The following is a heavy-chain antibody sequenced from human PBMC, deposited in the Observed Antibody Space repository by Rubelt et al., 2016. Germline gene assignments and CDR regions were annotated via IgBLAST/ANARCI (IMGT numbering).Heavy chain of an antibody. CDR1: GYTFTSYY. D-gene: IGHD3-3*01. J-gene: IGHJ5*02. V-gene: IGHV1-46*01. CDR3: ARQTTYYDFWSGADNWFDP. CDR2: INPSGCST. Sequence: QVQLVQSGAEVKKPGASVKVSCKASGYTFTSYYMHWVRQAPGQGLEWMGIINPSGCSTSYAQKFQGRVTMTRDTSTSTVYMELSSLRSEDTAVYYCARQTTYYDFWSGADNWFDPWGQGTLVTVSS.